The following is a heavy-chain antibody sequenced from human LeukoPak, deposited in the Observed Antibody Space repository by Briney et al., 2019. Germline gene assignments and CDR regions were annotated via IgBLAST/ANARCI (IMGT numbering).Heavy chain of an antibody. CDR3: ARGPMVRGVIIRGNWFDP. Sequence: PSETLSLTCAVYGGSFSGYYWSWIRQPPGKGLEWIGEINHSESTNYNPSLKSRITISVDTSKNQFSLKLSSLTAADTAVYYCARGPMVRGVIIRGNWFDPWGQGTLVTVSS. CDR2: INHSEST. J-gene: IGHJ5*02. V-gene: IGHV4-34*01. CDR1: GGSFSGYY. D-gene: IGHD3-10*01.